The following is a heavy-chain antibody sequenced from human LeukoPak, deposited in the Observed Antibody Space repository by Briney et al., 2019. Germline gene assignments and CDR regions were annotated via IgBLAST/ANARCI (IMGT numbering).Heavy chain of an antibody. V-gene: IGHV4-39*01. CDR1: GGSISSSHDQ. D-gene: IGHD2/OR15-2a*01. CDR2: IYYSGSS. J-gene: IGHJ4*01. CDR3: ATRETGDFHH. Sequence: SETLSLTCAVSGGSISSSHDQWVWIRQAPGKGLEWIGSIYYSGSSYNSPSLKSRVTISFDTSKNQFSLKLTSVTAADAAIYYCATRETGDFHHWGHGTLVTVSS.